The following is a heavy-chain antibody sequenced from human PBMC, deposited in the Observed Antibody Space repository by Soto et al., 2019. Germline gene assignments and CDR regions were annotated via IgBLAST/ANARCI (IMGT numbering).Heavy chain of an antibody. Sequence: QVQLVESGGGVVQPGRSLRLSCAASGFTFSSYGMHWIRQTPGKGLEWVAVISFDGSKKYYTDSVKGRFTISRDNSKNTLYLQMNSLRAEDTAVYYCAGGYYFGDYWGQEPWSPSPQ. V-gene: IGHV3-30*03. J-gene: IGHJ4*01. CDR1: GFTFSSYG. CDR2: ISFDGSKK. D-gene: IGHD3-22*01. CDR3: AGGYYFGDY.